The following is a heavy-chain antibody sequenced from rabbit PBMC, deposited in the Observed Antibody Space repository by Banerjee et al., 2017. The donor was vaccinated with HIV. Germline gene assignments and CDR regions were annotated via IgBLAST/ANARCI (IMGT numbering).Heavy chain of an antibody. CDR3: ARDANDYYVYFVL. Sequence: QEQLVESGGGLVQPEGSLPLPCPAPGFSSGTSSWICWVPQAPGKGLEWIACIYGDVSGSTYYASWAKGRFTISKTSSTTVTLQMTSLTAADTATYFCARDANDYYVYFVLWGPGTLVTVS. CDR2: IYGDVSGST. D-gene: IGHD1-1*01. V-gene: IGHV1S45*01. CDR1: GFSSGTSSW. J-gene: IGHJ4*01.